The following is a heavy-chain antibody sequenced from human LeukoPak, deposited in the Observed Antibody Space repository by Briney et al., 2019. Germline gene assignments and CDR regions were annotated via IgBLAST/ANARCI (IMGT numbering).Heavy chain of an antibody. J-gene: IGHJ4*02. CDR3: ASGGRYSNYGY. D-gene: IGHD4-11*01. CDR2: IYSGGST. V-gene: IGHV3-53*01. Sequence: GGSLRLSCAASGFTVSSNYMGWVRQAPGKGLEWVSVIYSGGSTYYADSVKGRFTISRDNSKNTLYLQMNSLRAEDTAVYYCASGGRYSNYGYWGQGTLVTVSS. CDR1: GFTVSSNY.